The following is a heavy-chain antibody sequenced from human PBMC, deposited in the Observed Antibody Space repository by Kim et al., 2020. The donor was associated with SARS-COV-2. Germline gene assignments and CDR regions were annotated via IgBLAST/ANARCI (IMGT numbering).Heavy chain of an antibody. Sequence: GGSLRLSCSASGFTFSSYAMHWVRQAPGKGLEYVSAISSNGGSTYYADSVKGRFTISRDNSKNTLYLQMSSLRAEDTAVYYCVKGYTSMVRGVKSDYWGQGTLVTVSS. D-gene: IGHD3-10*01. J-gene: IGHJ4*02. CDR3: VKGYTSMVRGVKSDY. V-gene: IGHV3-64D*06. CDR1: GFTFSSYA. CDR2: ISSNGGST.